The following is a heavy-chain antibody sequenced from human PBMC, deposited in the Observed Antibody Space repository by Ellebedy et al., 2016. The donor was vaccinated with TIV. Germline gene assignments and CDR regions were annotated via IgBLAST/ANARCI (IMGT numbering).Heavy chain of an antibody. CDR3: ARDRSSSWSSYFDS. CDR1: GYTFATHA. V-gene: IGHV1-3*01. J-gene: IGHJ4*02. CDR2: INPANGDT. D-gene: IGHD6-13*01. Sequence: GESLKISCKASGYTFATHALYWLRQAPGQRLEWMGWINPANGDTRYSQRFLGRVSITRDTSTNTVFMDLSGLQSEDTALYYCARDRSSSWSSYFDSWGQGTLVTVSS.